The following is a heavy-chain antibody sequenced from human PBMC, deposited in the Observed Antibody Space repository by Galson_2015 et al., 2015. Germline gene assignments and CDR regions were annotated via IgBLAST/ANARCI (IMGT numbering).Heavy chain of an antibody. CDR1: GFPFSSYG. V-gene: IGHV3-30*18. J-gene: IGHJ6*02. D-gene: IGHD4-17*01. CDR2: ISYDGSNK. CDR3: AKDHTNSLGTNDYGDYVLSPRGHYGMDV. Sequence: LRLSCAASGFPFSSYGMHWVRQAPGKGLEWVAVISYDGSNKYYADSVKGRFTISRDNSKNTLYLQMNSLRAEDTAVYYCAKDHTNSLGTNDYGDYVLSPRGHYGMDVWGQGTTVTVSS.